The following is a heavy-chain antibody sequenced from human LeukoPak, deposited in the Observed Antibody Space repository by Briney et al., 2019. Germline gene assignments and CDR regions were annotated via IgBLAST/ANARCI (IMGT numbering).Heavy chain of an antibody. Sequence: SETLSLTCVVSGASINSYYWSWIRQPPGKGLEWIGYIYYSGSTNYNPSLKGRVTMSVDTSKNQFSLKLTSLTAADTAVYFCARHWAETTGPYAFDIWGQGTMVTVSS. D-gene: IGHD1-14*01. CDR2: IYYSGST. CDR1: GASINSYY. CDR3: ARHWAETTGPYAFDI. J-gene: IGHJ3*02. V-gene: IGHV4-59*01.